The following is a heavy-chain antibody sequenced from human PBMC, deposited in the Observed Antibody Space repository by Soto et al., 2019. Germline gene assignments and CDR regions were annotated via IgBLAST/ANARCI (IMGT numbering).Heavy chain of an antibody. J-gene: IGHJ6*02. CDR1: GFTFSSYG. D-gene: IGHD3-10*01. CDR2: IWYDGSNK. V-gene: IGHV3-33*01. CDR3: AREARGVVYYYYYGMDV. Sequence: SLRLSCAASGFTFSSYGMHWVRQAPGKGLEWVAVIWYDGSNKYYADSVKGRFTISRDNSKNTLYLQMNSLRAEDTAVYYCAREARGVVYYYYYGMDVWGQGTTVTVSS.